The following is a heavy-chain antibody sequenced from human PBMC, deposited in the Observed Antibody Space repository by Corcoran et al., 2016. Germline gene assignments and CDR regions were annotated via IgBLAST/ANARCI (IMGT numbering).Heavy chain of an antibody. CDR3: TRSPDCSSTSCQEWFDP. D-gene: IGHD2-2*01. CDR2: IRSKANSYAT. CDR1: GFTFSGSA. Sequence: EVQLVESGGGLVQPGGSLKLSCAASGFTFSGSAMHWVRQASGKGLEWVGRIRSKANSYATGYAASVKGRFTISRDDSKNTAYLQMNSLKTEDTAVYYCTRSPDCSSTSCQEWFDPWGQGTLVTVSS. J-gene: IGHJ5*02. V-gene: IGHV3-73*02.